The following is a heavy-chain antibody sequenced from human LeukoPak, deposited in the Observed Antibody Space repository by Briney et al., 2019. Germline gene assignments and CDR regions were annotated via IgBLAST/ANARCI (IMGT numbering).Heavy chain of an antibody. Sequence: SSETLSLTCAVYGGSFSGYYWSWIRQPPGKGLEWTGEINHSGSTNYNPSLKSRVTISVDTSKNQFSLKLSSVTAADTAVYYCARGLYGSGSYYMAPNWFDPWGQGTLVTVSS. CDR2: INHSGST. CDR1: GGSFSGYY. J-gene: IGHJ5*02. V-gene: IGHV4-34*01. CDR3: ARGLYGSGSYYMAPNWFDP. D-gene: IGHD3-10*01.